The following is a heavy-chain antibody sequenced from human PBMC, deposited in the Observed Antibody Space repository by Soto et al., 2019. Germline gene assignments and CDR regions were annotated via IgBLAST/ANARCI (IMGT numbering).Heavy chain of an antibody. D-gene: IGHD2-15*01. J-gene: IGHJ6*03. CDR3: TTRLGYCSGGSCYLDYYYYYMDV. CDR2: IKSKTDGGTT. CDR1: GFTFSNAW. Sequence: EVQLVESGGGLVKPGGSLRLSCAASGFTFSNAWMSWVRQAPGKGLEWVGRIKSKTDGGTTDYAAPVKGRFTISRDDSKNTLYLQMNSLKTEDTAVYYCTTRLGYCSGGSCYLDYYYYYMDVWGKGTTVTVSS. V-gene: IGHV3-15*01.